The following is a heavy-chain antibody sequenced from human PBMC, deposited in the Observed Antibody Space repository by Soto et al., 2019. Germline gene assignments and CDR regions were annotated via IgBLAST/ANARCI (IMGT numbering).Heavy chain of an antibody. CDR2: VVPVLTTT. J-gene: IGHJ6*02. D-gene: IGHD2-21*02. Sequence: QVQLVQSGAEVKKPGSSVRVSCRSSVDTFSSYIVTWLRLAPGRGLEWMGWVVPVLTTTDEAQNFRGRVTIRADRSTNTVYLDRRGLRSDDTAVYYCARRRYCGYGCYHKHYSGMDVWGQGSLVTAAS. CDR1: VDTFSSYI. CDR3: ARRRYCGYGCYHKHYSGMDV. V-gene: IGHV1-69*08.